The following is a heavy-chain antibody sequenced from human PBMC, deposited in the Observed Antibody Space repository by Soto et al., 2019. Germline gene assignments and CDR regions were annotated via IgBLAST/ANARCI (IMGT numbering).Heavy chain of an antibody. J-gene: IGHJ6*01. CDR2: IYYSGST. Sequence: SETLSLTCTVSGGSISSYYWSWIRQPPGKGLEWIGYIYYSGSTNYNPSLKSRVTISVDTSKNQFSLKMRSVTAADTAVYFCARESRYFSSSGGLDVWGQGTTVTVSS. V-gene: IGHV4-59*01. CDR3: ARESRYFSSSGGLDV. CDR1: GGSISSYY. D-gene: IGHD1-1*01.